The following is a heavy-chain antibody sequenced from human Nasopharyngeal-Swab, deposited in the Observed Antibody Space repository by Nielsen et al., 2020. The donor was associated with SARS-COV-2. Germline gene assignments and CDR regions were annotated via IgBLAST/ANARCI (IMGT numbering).Heavy chain of an antibody. Sequence: GESLKISCAASGFTVSSNYMSWVRQAPGKGLEWVSVIYSGGSTYYADSVKGRFTISRDNSKNSLYLQMNSLRTEDTALYYCAKDIGSAAAGYDYWGQGTLVTVSS. CDR2: IYSGGST. D-gene: IGHD6-13*01. J-gene: IGHJ4*02. CDR3: AKDIGSAAAGYDY. CDR1: GFTVSSNY. V-gene: IGHV3-53*05.